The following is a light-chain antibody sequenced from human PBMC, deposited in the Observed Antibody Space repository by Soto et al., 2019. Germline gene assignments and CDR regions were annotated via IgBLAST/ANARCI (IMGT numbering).Light chain of an antibody. CDR1: QSLLHSDGYNY. CDR3: MQALQLRT. J-gene: IGKJ1*01. V-gene: IGKV2-28*01. Sequence: DIVMTQSPLSLPVTPGEPSSISFSSSQSLLHSDGYNYLDWYLQKPGQSPQLLIYLGSNRASGVPDRFSGSGSGTDFTLRISRVEAEDVGVYYCMQALQLRTFGQGTKVDI. CDR2: LGS.